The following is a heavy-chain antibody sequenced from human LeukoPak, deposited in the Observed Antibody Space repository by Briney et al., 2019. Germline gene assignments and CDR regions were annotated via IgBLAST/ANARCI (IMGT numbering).Heavy chain of an antibody. CDR3: ARGTALDY. J-gene: IGHJ4*02. CDR1: GYSISSGYY. CDR2: IYHSGST. V-gene: IGHV4-38-2*01. Sequence: KPSETLSLTCAVSGYSISSGYYWGWIRQPPGKGLEWIGSIYHSGSTYYNPSLKSRVTISVDTSKNQFSLKLSSVTAADTAVYYCARGTALDYWGQGTLVTVSS.